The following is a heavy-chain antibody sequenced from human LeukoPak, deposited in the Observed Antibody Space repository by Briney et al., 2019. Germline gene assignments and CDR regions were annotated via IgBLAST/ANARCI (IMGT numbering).Heavy chain of an antibody. V-gene: IGHV4-59*01. CDR2: IYYSGNT. CDR1: GGSFSLYY. Sequence: SETLSLTCTVSGGSFSLYYWTRIRQPPGKGLERLGYIYYSGNTNYNPSLKSQVTISVDTYKSQFSLKLSSVTAADTAVYYCARGTRYGDYVNYFDYWGQGTLVTVSS. J-gene: IGHJ4*02. D-gene: IGHD4-17*01. CDR3: ARGTRYGDYVNYFDY.